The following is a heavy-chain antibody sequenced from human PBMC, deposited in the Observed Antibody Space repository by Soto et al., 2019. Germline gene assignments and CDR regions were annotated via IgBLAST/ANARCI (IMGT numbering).Heavy chain of an antibody. CDR2: INHSGST. D-gene: IGHD3-3*01. Sequence: SETLSLTCAVYGGSFSGYYWSWIRQPPGKGLEWIGEINHSGSTNYNPSLKSRVTISVDTSKNQFSLKLSSVTAADTAVYYCARRDDDLWSGYYYYFDYWGQGTLVTVSS. CDR1: GGSFSGYY. J-gene: IGHJ4*02. V-gene: IGHV4-34*01. CDR3: ARRDDDLWSGYYYYFDY.